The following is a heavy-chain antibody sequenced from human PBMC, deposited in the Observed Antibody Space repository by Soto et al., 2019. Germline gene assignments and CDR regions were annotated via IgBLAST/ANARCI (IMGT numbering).Heavy chain of an antibody. J-gene: IGHJ3*01. CDR3: ATWHEREHAYDV. D-gene: IGHD1-1*01. CDR1: GFTISGKKY. CDR2: LYDIDGS. V-gene: IGHV3-53*01. Sequence: DVQLVESGGGLIQPGESLRLSCGAFGFTISGKKYVAWVRQAPGKGLEWVSALYDIDGSFYADSVKGRFTTSSDSSKTTVYLQMHDLGPDETVVYYCATWHEREHAYDVWGLGTTVSVSS.